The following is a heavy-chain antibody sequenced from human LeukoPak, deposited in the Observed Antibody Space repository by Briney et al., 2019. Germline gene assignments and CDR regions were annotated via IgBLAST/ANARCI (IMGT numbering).Heavy chain of an antibody. V-gene: IGHV3-74*01. Sequence: PGGSLRLSCAASGFTFSDFWMHWVRQAPGKWPEWLSRTSKDGSHTVYADSAKGRFTASRDNTKNTVYLEVTNLRPEDTAVYYCARGGYSGSYYRFSWGQGTPVTVAS. CDR1: GFTFSDFW. J-gene: IGHJ4*02. CDR3: ARGGYSGSYYRFS. CDR2: TSKDGSHT. D-gene: IGHD6-25*01.